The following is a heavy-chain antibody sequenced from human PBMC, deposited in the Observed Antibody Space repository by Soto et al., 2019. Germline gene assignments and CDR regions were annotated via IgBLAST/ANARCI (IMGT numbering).Heavy chain of an antibody. CDR2: ISGSGGST. CDR1: GFSFSSYA. D-gene: IGHD6-19*01. V-gene: IGHV3-23*01. CDR3: AKAWGYSSGWYSYLGS. J-gene: IGHJ4*02. Sequence: GGSLRLSCAASGFSFSSYAMSWVRQAPGKGLEWVSAISGSGGSTYYADSVKGWFTISRDNSKNTVYLQMNSLRAEDTALYYCAKAWGYSSGWYSYLGSWGQGTLVTVSS.